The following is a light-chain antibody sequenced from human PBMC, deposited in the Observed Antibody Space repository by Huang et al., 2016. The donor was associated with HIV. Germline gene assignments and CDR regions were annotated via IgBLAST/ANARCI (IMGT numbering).Light chain of an antibody. J-gene: IGKJ1*01. CDR1: QDISNY. Sequence: DIQMTQSPSSLSASVGERVTITCQASQDISNYLNWYQQKPGKTPKLLIYDASNLETGVPSRFRGIGSGTDFTFTIRSLQPEDMATYYCQQYDNLPRTFGQGTKVEIK. CDR2: DAS. CDR3: QQYDNLPRT. V-gene: IGKV1-33*01.